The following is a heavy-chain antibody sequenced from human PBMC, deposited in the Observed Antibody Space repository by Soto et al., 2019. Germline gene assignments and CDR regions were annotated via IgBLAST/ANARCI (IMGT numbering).Heavy chain of an antibody. CDR1: GDSMTTVGYY. V-gene: IGHV4-31*03. CDR2: ISYSGST. CDR3: TRGDY. J-gene: IGHJ4*02. Sequence: QVQLQESGPGLVKPSQTLSLTCTVSGDSMTTVGYYWTWLRPHPGQGLEWIGFISYSGSTYYSSSLKGRAAISADTSKNQFSLKLNSVTAADTAVYYCTRGDYWGQGTLVTVSS.